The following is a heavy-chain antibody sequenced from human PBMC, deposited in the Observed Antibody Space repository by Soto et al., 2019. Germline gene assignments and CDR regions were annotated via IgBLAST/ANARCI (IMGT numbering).Heavy chain of an antibody. J-gene: IGHJ4*02. V-gene: IGHV1-69*13. CDR3: ARVGYYDSSGYYQYYLDY. CDR2: IIPIFGTA. D-gene: IGHD3-22*01. Sequence: SVKVSCKASGGSFSSYAISWVRQAPGQGLEWMGGIIPIFGTANYAQKFQGRVTITADESTSTAYMELSSLRSEDTAVYYCARVGYYDSSGYYQYYLDYWGQGTLVTVSS. CDR1: GGSFSSYA.